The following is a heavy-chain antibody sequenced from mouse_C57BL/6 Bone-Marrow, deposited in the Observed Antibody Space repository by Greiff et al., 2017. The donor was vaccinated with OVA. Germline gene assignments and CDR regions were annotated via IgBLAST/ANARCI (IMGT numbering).Heavy chain of an antibody. CDR3: ARRGTTVVARGYFDV. CDR1: GFTFSDYY. D-gene: IGHD1-1*01. J-gene: IGHJ1*03. V-gene: IGHV5-12*01. Sequence: EVMLVESGGGLVQPGGSLKLSCAASGFTFSDYYMYWVRQTPEKRLEWVAYISNGGGSTYYPDTVKGRFTISRDNAKNTLYLQMSRLKSEDTAMYYCARRGTTVVARGYFDVWGTGTTVTVSS. CDR2: ISNGGGST.